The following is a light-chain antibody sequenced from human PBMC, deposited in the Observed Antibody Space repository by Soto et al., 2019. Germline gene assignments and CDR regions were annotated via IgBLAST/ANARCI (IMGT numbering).Light chain of an antibody. J-gene: IGLJ2*01. CDR2: GNS. CDR3: QSYDSSVSGVV. V-gene: IGLV1-40*01. CDR1: SSNIGAGYD. Sequence: QPVLTQPPSVSGAPGQRVTISCTGSSSNIGAGYDVHWYQQLPGTAPKLLIYGNSNRPSGVPDRFSGSKSGTSASLAITGLQAEDEADYSCQSYDSSVSGVVFGGGTKLTVL.